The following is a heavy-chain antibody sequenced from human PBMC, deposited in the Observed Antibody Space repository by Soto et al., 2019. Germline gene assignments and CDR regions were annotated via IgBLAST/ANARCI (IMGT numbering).Heavy chain of an antibody. CDR1: GGSISGYY. Sequence: SETLSLTCTVSGGSISGYYWSWIRQPPGKGLEYIGYIYYSGSTNYNPSLKSRVTISVDTSKNQFSLKLTSVTTVDTAVYYCARGKDIILMTLDVWGQGTTVTVSS. J-gene: IGHJ6*02. V-gene: IGHV4-59*01. D-gene: IGHD2-8*01. CDR2: IYYSGST. CDR3: ARGKDIILMTLDV.